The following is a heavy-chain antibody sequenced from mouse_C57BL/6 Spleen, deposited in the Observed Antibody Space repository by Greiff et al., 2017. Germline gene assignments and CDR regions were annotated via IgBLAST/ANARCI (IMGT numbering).Heavy chain of an antibody. CDR3: AREGGHFDY. V-gene: IGHV3-6*01. Sequence: EVQLQESGPGLVKPSQSLSLTCSVTGYSITSGYYWNWIRQFPGNKLEWMGYISYDGSNNSNPSLKNRISITRDTSKNQFFLKLNSVTTEYTATYYCAREGGHFDYWGQGTTLTVSS. J-gene: IGHJ2*01. CDR2: ISYDGSN. CDR1: GYSITSGYY.